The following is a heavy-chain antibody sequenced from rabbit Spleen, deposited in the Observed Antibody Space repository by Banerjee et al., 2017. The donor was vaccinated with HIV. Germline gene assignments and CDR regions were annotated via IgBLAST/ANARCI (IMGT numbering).Heavy chain of an antibody. Sequence: QSLEESGGGLVKPGASLTLTCKASSFSFSDRDVMCWVHQAPGKGLEWIACINIVTGKSVYASWAKGRFTMSRTSSTTVTLRMTSLTAADRATYFCARDLVGVIGWNFYLWGPGTLVTVS. D-gene: IGHD1-1*01. CDR3: ARDLVGVIGWNFYL. CDR1: SFSFSDRDV. V-gene: IGHV1S40*01. J-gene: IGHJ4*01. CDR2: INIVTGKS.